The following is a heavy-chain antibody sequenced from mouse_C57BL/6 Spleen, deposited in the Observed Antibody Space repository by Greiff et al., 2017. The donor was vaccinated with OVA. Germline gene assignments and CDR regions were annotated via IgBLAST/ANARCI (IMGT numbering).Heavy chain of an antibody. J-gene: IGHJ3*01. CDR1: GFNIEDYY. Sequence: VQLQQSGAEIVRPGASVKLSCTASGFNIEDYYMHWVRQRPEQGLEWIGRIDPEDGDTEYAPKFQGKASMTADTSSITAYLHLSSLTSGDTAVYYCTRPGAYWGQGTLVTVSA. CDR3: TRPGAY. CDR2: IDPEDGDT. V-gene: IGHV14-1*01.